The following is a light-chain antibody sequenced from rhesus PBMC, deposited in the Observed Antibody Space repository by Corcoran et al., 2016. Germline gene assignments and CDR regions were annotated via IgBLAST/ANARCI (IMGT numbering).Light chain of an antibody. Sequence: VVFTQPQSVSGSPGQTVTISCNGTVCDIGGHNYVSWYRHHPGTAPRLIIFEVSKRPSGVSDRFSGSKSGNMASLTVSGLQTEDESAFYGASYANRNTFIFGSGTRLTVL. J-gene: IGLJ1*01. CDR2: EVS. V-gene: IGLV2-32*02. CDR3: ASYANRNTFI. CDR1: VCDIGGHNY.